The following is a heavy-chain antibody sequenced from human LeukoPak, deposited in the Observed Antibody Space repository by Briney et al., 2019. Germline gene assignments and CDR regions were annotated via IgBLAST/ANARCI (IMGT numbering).Heavy chain of an antibody. D-gene: IGHD5-24*01. Sequence: SETLSLTCAVSGYSISSGYYCGWIRQPPGKGLEWIGSIYHSGSTYYNPSLKSRVTISVDTSKNQFSLKLSSVTAADTAVYYCASYKSRSWDAFDIWGQGTMVTVSS. J-gene: IGHJ3*02. CDR3: ASYKSRSWDAFDI. V-gene: IGHV4-38-2*01. CDR1: GYSISSGYY. CDR2: IYHSGST.